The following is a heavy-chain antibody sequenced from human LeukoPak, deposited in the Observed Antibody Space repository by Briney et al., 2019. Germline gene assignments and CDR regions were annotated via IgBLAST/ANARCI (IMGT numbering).Heavy chain of an antibody. CDR1: GFTFSSYA. V-gene: IGHV3-30-3*01. CDR2: ISYDGSNK. D-gene: IGHD1-26*01. J-gene: IGHJ5*02. CDR3: ATIVGATQLEDP. Sequence: GGSLRLSCAASGFTFSSYAMHWVRQAPGKGLEWVAVISYDGSNKYYADSVKGRFTISRDNSKNTLYLQMNSLRAEDTAVYYCATIVGATQLEDPWGQGTLVTVSS.